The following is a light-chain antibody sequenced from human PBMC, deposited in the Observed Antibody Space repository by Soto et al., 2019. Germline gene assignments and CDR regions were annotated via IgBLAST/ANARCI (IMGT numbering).Light chain of an antibody. CDR3: QQYGSSPTT. Sequence: EIVLTQSTCTLSLSPGERAPLSCRASQSVSSSYLAWYQQKPGQAPRLLIYGAFNRATGIPDRFSGSGSGTDFTLTFSRLEPEDFAVYYCQQYGSSPTTFGQGTKVDIK. V-gene: IGKV3-20*01. CDR1: QSVSSSY. J-gene: IGKJ1*01. CDR2: GAF.